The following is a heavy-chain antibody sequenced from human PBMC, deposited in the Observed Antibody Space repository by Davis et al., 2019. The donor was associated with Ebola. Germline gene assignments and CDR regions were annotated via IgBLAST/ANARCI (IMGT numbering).Heavy chain of an antibody. Sequence: ASVKVSCKASGYTFTSYGISWVRQAPGQGLEWMGWINPNSGGTNYAQKFQGWVTMTRDTSISTAYMELSRLRSDDTAVYYCARSRYSSSWKYFDYWGQGTLVTVSS. CDR2: INPNSGGT. J-gene: IGHJ4*02. V-gene: IGHV1-2*04. CDR1: GYTFTSYG. CDR3: ARSRYSSSWKYFDY. D-gene: IGHD6-13*01.